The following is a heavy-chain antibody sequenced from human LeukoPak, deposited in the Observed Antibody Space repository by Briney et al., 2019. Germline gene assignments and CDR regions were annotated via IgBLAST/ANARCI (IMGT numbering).Heavy chain of an antibody. D-gene: IGHD3-22*01. J-gene: IGHJ4*02. CDR1: GFTFSSNA. Sequence: GGSLRLSCAASGFTFSSNAMTWVRQAPGKGLECVSAITAGGGTTYYAGSVKGRFTISRDNSRNTLYLQLNNLRADDTALYYCAKAYGTNGYYQLPIDFWGRGTLVTVSS. CDR3: AKAYGTNGYYQLPIDF. CDR2: ITAGGGTT. V-gene: IGHV3-23*01.